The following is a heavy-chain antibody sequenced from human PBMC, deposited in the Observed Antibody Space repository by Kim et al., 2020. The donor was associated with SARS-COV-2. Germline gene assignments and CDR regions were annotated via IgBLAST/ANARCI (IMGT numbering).Heavy chain of an antibody. J-gene: IGHJ4*02. V-gene: IGHV4-30-4*01. CDR1: GGSISSCDYY. CDR3: ARDHDGRFDY. Sequence: SETLALTCTGSGGSISSCDYYWSWIRQPPGKGLEWFGYIYYSGSPYYNPSLKSRVTISVDTSKNQFSLKLSSVTAADTAVYYCARDHDGRFDYWGQGTLVTVSS. CDR2: IYYSGSP. D-gene: IGHD1-1*01.